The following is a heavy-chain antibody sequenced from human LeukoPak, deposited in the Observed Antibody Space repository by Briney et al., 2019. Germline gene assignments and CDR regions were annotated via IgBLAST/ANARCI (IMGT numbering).Heavy chain of an antibody. Sequence: GGSLRLSCAASGFTFSNAWKSWVRQAPGKGLEWIGRIKSKTDGGTTDYAAPVKGRFTISRDDSKNTLYLHMNSLQTEDTAVYYCTTPNGGSCGGHYYYGLDVWGQGTTVTVS. CDR1: GFTFSNAW. D-gene: IGHD2-15*01. CDR3: TTPNGGSCGGHYYYGLDV. J-gene: IGHJ6*02. V-gene: IGHV3-15*01. CDR2: IKSKTDGGTT.